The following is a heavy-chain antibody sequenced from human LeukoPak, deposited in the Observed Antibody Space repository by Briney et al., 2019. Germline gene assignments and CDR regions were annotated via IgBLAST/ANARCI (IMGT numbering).Heavy chain of an antibody. Sequence: GGSLRLSCAASGFTFSSYWMSWVRQAPGKGLEWVGRIKSKTDGGTTDYAAPVKGRFIISRDDSKNTLYLQMNSLKTEDTAVYYCTTDTRIAVAGTRWKVFDYWGQGTLVTVSS. J-gene: IGHJ4*02. CDR3: TTDTRIAVAGTRWKVFDY. CDR2: IKSKTDGGTT. V-gene: IGHV3-15*01. D-gene: IGHD6-19*01. CDR1: GFTFSSYW.